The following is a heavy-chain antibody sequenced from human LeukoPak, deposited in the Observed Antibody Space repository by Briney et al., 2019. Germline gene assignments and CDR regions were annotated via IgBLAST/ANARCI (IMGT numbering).Heavy chain of an antibody. Sequence: GGSLRLSCAASGFTFSSHSMNWVRQAPGKGLEWVSSISSGTTYIYYADSVRGRFTISRDNAKNSLYLQMNSLRAEDTAVYYCARGDFWSGNWDYWGQGTLVTASS. V-gene: IGHV3-21*01. CDR2: ISSGTTYI. D-gene: IGHD3-3*01. CDR1: GFTFSSHS. J-gene: IGHJ4*02. CDR3: ARGDFWSGNWDY.